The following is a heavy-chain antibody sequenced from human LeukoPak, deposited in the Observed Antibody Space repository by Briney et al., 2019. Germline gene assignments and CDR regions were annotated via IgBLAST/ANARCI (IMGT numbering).Heavy chain of an antibody. J-gene: IGHJ3*02. CDR1: GFTFSSYS. D-gene: IGHD3-10*01. Sequence: SGGSLRLSCAASGFTFSSYSMNWVRQAPGKGLEWVSSISSSSSYISYADSVKGRFTISRDNAKNSLYLQMNSLRAEDTAVYYCARRVLNGSGSYYKDAFDIWGQGTMVTVSS. CDR3: ARRVLNGSGSYYKDAFDI. CDR2: ISSSSSYI. V-gene: IGHV3-21*01.